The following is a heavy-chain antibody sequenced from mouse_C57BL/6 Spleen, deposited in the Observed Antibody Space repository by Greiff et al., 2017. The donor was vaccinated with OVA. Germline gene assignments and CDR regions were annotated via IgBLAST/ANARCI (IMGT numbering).Heavy chain of an antibody. CDR2: ISSGSSTI. Sequence: EVKVVESGGGLVKPGGSLKLSCAASGFTFSDYGMHWVRQAPEKGLEWVAYISSGSSTIYYADTVKGRFTISRDNAKNTLFLQMTSLRSEDTAMYYCARTENYYGAYYFDYWGQGTTLTVSS. J-gene: IGHJ2*01. V-gene: IGHV5-17*01. CDR3: ARTENYYGAYYFDY. CDR1: GFTFSDYG. D-gene: IGHD1-1*01.